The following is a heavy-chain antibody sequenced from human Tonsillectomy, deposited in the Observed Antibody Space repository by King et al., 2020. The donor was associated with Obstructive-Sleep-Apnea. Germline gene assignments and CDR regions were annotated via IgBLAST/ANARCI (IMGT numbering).Heavy chain of an antibody. J-gene: IGHJ4*02. D-gene: IGHD2-2*01. CDR2: ITGSVGTT. CDR1: GFTFSSYG. Sequence: VQLVESGGSLVQPGGSLTLSCAASGFTFSSYGMSWVRQAPGKGLEWVSGITGSVGTTYHADSVKGRFTISRDNSKNTLYLQMNGLRVEDTAVYYCATEEYVVPAAPIDYWGQGTLVTVSS. CDR3: ATEEYVVPAAPIDY. V-gene: IGHV3-23*04.